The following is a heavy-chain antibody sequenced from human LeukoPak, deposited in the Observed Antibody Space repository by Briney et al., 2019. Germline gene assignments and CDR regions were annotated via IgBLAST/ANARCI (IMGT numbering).Heavy chain of an antibody. CDR1: GSTFNTYG. D-gene: IGHD2-2*01. V-gene: IGHV3-30*18. J-gene: IGHJ4*02. CDR3: AKAAYCTSTSCHFSGYAQRPLDS. CDR2: ISSDGNNK. Sequence: GRSLRLSCVASGSTFNTYGIHWVRQAPGKGLEWVAGISSDGNNKDYSDSVKGRFTISRDNSKNTLYLQMNSLRAEDTAVYYCAKAAYCTSTSCHFSGYAQRPLDSWGQGTLVTVSS.